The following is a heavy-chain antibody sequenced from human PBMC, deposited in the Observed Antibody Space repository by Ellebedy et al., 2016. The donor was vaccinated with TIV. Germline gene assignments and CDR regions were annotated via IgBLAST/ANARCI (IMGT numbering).Heavy chain of an antibody. D-gene: IGHD2-2*01. J-gene: IGHJ4*02. CDR2: IYPGDSDT. Sequence: GESLKISCKGSGYSFTSYWIGWVRQMPGKGLEWMGIIYPGDSDTRYSPSFQGQVTISADKSISTAYLQWSSLKASDTAMYYCARNGYCSSTSCGDFDYWGQGTLVTVSS. CDR3: ARNGYCSSTSCGDFDY. CDR1: GYSFTSYW. V-gene: IGHV5-51*01.